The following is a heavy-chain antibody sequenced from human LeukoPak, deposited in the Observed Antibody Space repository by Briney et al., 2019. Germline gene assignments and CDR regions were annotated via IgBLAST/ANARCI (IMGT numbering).Heavy chain of an antibody. D-gene: IGHD3-22*01. Sequence: ASVKVSCKASGYTFSSYYMHWVRQAPGQGLEWMGIINPSGGSTNYAQKFQGRVTVTRDTSTSTVYMELSSLRSEDTAVYYCARVPSRTYFSDTDRYYFDYWGQGTLVTVSS. V-gene: IGHV1-46*01. CDR3: ARVPSRTYFSDTDRYYFDY. J-gene: IGHJ4*02. CDR1: GYTFSSYY. CDR2: INPSGGST.